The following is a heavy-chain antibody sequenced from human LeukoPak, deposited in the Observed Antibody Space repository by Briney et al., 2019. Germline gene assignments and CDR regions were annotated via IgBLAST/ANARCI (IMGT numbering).Heavy chain of an antibody. J-gene: IGHJ5*02. Sequence: GGSLRLSCAASGFIVGSNYMSWVRQAPGKGLEWVSVIYTGGNTYYADFVKGRFIISRDNSKNTLHLQMNDLRVEDTAVYYCAGHDWFDPWGQGTLVTVSS. CDR3: AGHDWFDP. CDR2: IYTGGNT. V-gene: IGHV3-53*01. CDR1: GFIVGSNY.